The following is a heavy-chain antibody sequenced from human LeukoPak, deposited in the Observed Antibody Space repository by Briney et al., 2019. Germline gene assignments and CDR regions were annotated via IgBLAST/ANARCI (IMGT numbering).Heavy chain of an antibody. CDR2: ISGSGGST. Sequence: GGSLRLSCAASGFTFSSYAMSWVRQAPGEGLEWVSAISGSGGSTYYADSVKGRFTISRDNSKNTLYLQMNSLRAEDTAVYYCAKSYSSSWYGYWGQGTLVTVSS. V-gene: IGHV3-23*01. CDR3: AKSYSSSWYGY. J-gene: IGHJ4*02. CDR1: GFTFSSYA. D-gene: IGHD6-13*01.